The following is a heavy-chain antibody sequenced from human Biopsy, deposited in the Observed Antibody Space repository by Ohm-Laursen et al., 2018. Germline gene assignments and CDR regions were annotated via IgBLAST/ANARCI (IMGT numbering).Heavy chain of an antibody. CDR3: ARGDYFDSNGYFWFDP. Sequence: SETLSLTCNVSGGSISNLYWSWIRQPPGKGLEWIGYIFNSANTYYNPSLKNLITISGDTSKNQFSLKLNSVTAADTAVYYCARGDYFDSNGYFWFDPWGQGTLVTVSS. CDR2: IFNSANT. CDR1: GGSISNLY. J-gene: IGHJ5*02. D-gene: IGHD3-22*01. V-gene: IGHV4-59*11.